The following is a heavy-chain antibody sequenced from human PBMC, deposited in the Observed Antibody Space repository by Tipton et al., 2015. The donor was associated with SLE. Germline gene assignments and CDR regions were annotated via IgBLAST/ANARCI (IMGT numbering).Heavy chain of an antibody. CDR2: IYYSGST. Sequence: TLSLTCTVSGGSISSYYWSWSRQPPGKGLEWLGYIYYSGSTNYNPSLKSRVTISVDPTKNQCSLKLTSVTAAVTAVYYCARGWGSWPYYFDYWGQGTLVTVSS. CDR3: ARGWGSWPYYFDY. D-gene: IGHD6-13*01. V-gene: IGHV4-59*01. CDR1: GGSISSYY. J-gene: IGHJ4*02.